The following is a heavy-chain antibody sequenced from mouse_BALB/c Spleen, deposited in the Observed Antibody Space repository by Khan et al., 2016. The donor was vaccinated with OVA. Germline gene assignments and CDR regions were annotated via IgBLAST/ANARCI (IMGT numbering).Heavy chain of an antibody. CDR3: ARPPYFSYVMVY. D-gene: IGHD2-10*01. CDR2: INTCTGEP. J-gene: IGHJ4*01. V-gene: IGHV9-3-1*01. CDR1: GYTFTNYG. Sequence: QIQLVQSGPELKKPGETVKISCKASGYTFTNYGMNWVKQAPGKGLKWMGLINTCTGEPTYADDFKGRFAFSLETSANTAYLQINNLKNEDTATYFCARPPYFSYVMVYWGQGTSVTVSS.